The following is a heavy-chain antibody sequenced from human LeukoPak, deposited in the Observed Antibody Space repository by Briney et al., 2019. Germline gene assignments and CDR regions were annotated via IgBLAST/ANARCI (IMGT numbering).Heavy chain of an antibody. D-gene: IGHD2-2*01. V-gene: IGHV1-18*01. CDR1: GYTFTTYG. Sequence: ASVQVSCKASGYTFTTYGISWVRQAPGQGLEWMGWISANNGNTNYAQKFQGRVTMTTDTSTSTAYMELRSLRSDDTAVYYCARDYCSRTSCYFDYWGQGTLVTVSS. J-gene: IGHJ4*02. CDR3: ARDYCSRTSCYFDY. CDR2: ISANNGNT.